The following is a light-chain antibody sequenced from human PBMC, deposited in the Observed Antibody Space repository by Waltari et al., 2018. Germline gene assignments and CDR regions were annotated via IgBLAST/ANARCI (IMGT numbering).Light chain of an antibody. CDR3: SVSYSGHVI. CDR1: TGAVTSGQF. V-gene: IGLV7-46*01. Sequence: QVVVTQEPSLTVSPGGTVTLTCGSSTGAVTSGQFPYWFLQKPGQAPRTLVYDTSNKHSWTPARFSGSLLGGKAALTLSGAKPEDEAEYYCSVSYSGHVIFGGGTKLTVL. J-gene: IGLJ2*01. CDR2: DTS.